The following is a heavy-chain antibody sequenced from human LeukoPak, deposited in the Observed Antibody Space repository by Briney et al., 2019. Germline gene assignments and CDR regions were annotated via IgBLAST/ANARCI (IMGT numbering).Heavy chain of an antibody. CDR2: LRYDGSNK. Sequence: GGSLRLSCAASGFTFSSYGMHWVRQAPGKGLEWVAFLRYDGSNKYYADSVKGRFTISRDNSKNSLYLQMNSLRAEDTAVYYCARDQSVTIATNSIDYWGQGTLVTVSS. CDR3: ARDQSVTIATNSIDY. CDR1: GFTFSSYG. D-gene: IGHD5-24*01. V-gene: IGHV3-30*02. J-gene: IGHJ4*02.